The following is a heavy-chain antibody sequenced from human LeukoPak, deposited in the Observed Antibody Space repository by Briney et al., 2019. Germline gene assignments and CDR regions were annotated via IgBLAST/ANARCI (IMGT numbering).Heavy chain of an antibody. J-gene: IGHJ4*02. V-gene: IGHV3-74*01. CDR3: ARDSWKGSSGWYAN. D-gene: IGHD6-19*01. CDR1: EFYW. Sequence: GGSLRLSCAASEFYWMHWVRQAPGKGLVWVSRINPDGSVTSYADSVKGRFTISRDNAMNTLYLQMNSLRAEDTAVYYCARDSWKGSSGWYANWGQGTLVTASS. CDR2: INPDGSVT.